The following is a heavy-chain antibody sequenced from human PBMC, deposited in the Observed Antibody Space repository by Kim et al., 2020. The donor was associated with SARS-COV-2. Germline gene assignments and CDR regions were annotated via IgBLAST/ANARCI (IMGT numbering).Heavy chain of an antibody. V-gene: IGHV3-21*01. Sequence: GGSLRLSCAASGFTFSSYSMNWVRQAPGKGLEWVSSISSSSSYIYYADSVKGRFTISRDNAKNSLYLQMNSLRAEDTAVYYCARDSSSSSWGGGGFDYWGQGTLVTVSS. CDR2: ISSSSSYI. CDR3: ARDSSSSSWGGGGFDY. J-gene: IGHJ4*02. CDR1: GFTFSSYS. D-gene: IGHD6-13*01.